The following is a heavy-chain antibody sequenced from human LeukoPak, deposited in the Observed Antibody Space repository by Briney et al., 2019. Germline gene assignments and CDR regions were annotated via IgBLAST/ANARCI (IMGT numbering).Heavy chain of an antibody. V-gene: IGHV3-72*01. D-gene: IGHD3-10*01. J-gene: IGHJ3*02. Sequence: GGSLRLSCTASGFTFSDHYMDWLRQAPGEGLEWVGRITNKPNTYTYYAASVKGRFTISGDDSKNTLYLQMNSLKTEDTAVYYCARGKYYYGSGSYINAFDIWGQGTMVTVSS. CDR3: ARGKYYYGSGSYINAFDI. CDR1: GFTFSDHY. CDR2: ITNKPNTYT.